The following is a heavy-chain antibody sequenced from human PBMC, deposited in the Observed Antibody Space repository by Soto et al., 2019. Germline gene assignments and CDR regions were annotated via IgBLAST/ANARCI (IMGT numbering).Heavy chain of an antibody. Sequence: SETLSLTCTVSVGSISSYYWSWIRQPPGKGLEWIGYIYYSGSTNYNPSLKSRVTISVDTSKNQFSLKLSSVTAADTAVYYCARGTYYDFWSGPPDAFDIWGQGTMVTVSS. J-gene: IGHJ3*02. CDR3: ARGTYYDFWSGPPDAFDI. CDR2: IYYSGST. CDR1: VGSISSYY. D-gene: IGHD3-3*01. V-gene: IGHV4-59*01.